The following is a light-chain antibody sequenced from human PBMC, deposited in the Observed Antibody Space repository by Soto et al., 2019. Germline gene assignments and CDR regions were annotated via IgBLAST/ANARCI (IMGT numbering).Light chain of an antibody. Sequence: QSVLTQPASVSGSLGQSITVSCTGTSSDVGAYNLVSWYQQHPGKAPRLIIYEGTKRPSGISHRFSGSKSDNTASLTISGLRAEDEAHYHCCSYAGSRTFVFGGGTQLTVL. CDR3: CSYAGSRTFV. CDR1: SSDVGAYNL. J-gene: IGLJ3*02. CDR2: EGT. V-gene: IGLV2-23*01.